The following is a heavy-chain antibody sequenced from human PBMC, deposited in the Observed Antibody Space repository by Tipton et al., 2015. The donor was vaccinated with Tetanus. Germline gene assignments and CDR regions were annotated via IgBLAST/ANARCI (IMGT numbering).Heavy chain of an antibody. Sequence: TLSLTCTVSGGSISSNYWSWIRQPAGKGLEWIGRIYTSGSTNYNPSLKSRVTMSLDTPKNQFSLKLSSVTAADTAVYYCARVRRGATTDLDYWGQGTLVTVSS. CDR2: IYTSGST. CDR1: GGSISSNY. V-gene: IGHV4-4*07. CDR3: ARVRRGATTDLDY. J-gene: IGHJ4*02. D-gene: IGHD5-12*01.